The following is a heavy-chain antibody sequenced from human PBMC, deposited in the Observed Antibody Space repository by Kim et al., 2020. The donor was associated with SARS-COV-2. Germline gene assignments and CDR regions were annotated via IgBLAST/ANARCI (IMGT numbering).Heavy chain of an antibody. CDR3: VRIGIIGILASGDGRADVFDM. CDR2: ISARSDTL. V-gene: IGHV3-11*01. J-gene: IGHJ3*02. Sequence: GGSLRLSCAASTSNFNDDFMGWIRQAPGSGLECVSYISARSDTLYYADSVKGRFAISRDNAKKSLFLQMNNVTPDDTAIYYCVRIGIIGILASGDGRADVFDMWGRGTVVTVSS. D-gene: IGHD1-1*01. CDR1: TSNFNDDF.